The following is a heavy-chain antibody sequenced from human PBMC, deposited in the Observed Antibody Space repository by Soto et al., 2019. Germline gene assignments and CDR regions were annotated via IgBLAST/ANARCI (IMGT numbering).Heavy chain of an antibody. Sequence: PWWSLRLSCSASVFTVSSNYMSWVRQAPGKGLEWVSVIYSGGSTYYADSVKGRFTISRDNSKNTLYLQMNSLRAEDTAVYYCARYCSGGSCYPDAFDIWGQGTMVTVSS. V-gene: IGHV3-53*01. CDR3: ARYCSGGSCYPDAFDI. J-gene: IGHJ3*02. CDR1: VFTVSSNY. D-gene: IGHD2-15*01. CDR2: IYSGGST.